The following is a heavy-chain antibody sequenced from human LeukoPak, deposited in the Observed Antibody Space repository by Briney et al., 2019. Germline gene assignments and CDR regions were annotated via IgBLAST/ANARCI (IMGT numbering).Heavy chain of an antibody. Sequence: GASVKVSCKASGYTFTGYYMHWVRQAPGQGLEWMGWINPNSGGTNYAQTFQGRVTMTRDTSISTAYMELSRLRCDDTAVYYCARGRSYGSWSQPLDYWGQGTLVTVSS. CDR3: ARGRSYGSWSQPLDY. CDR1: GYTFTGYY. J-gene: IGHJ4*02. V-gene: IGHV1-2*02. CDR2: INPNSGGT. D-gene: IGHD6-13*01.